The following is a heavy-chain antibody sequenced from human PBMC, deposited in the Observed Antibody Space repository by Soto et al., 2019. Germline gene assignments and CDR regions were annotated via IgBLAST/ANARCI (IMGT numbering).Heavy chain of an antibody. CDR2: ISSSSSYI. CDR3: ARATGGYGSGSFGY. J-gene: IGHJ4*02. Sequence: EVQLVESGGGLVKPGGSLRLSCAASGFTFSSYSMNWVRQAPGKGLEWVSSISSSSSYIYYADSVKSRFTISRDNAKNSLYLQMNSLRAEDTAVYYCARATGGYGSGSFGYWGQGTLVTVSS. CDR1: GFTFSSYS. D-gene: IGHD3-10*01. V-gene: IGHV3-21*01.